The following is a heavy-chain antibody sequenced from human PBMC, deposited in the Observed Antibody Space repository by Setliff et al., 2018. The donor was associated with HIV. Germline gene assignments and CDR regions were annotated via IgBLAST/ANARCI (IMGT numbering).Heavy chain of an antibody. CDR1: GYLFTDYY. J-gene: IGHJ4*02. CDR2: INPSNGNA. V-gene: IGHV1-46*01. CDR3: AREKGAYTAVGDY. D-gene: IGHD1-26*01. Sequence: ASVKVSCKASGYLFTDYYMHWVRQAPGQGLDYMGIINPSNGNANYAQKFQGRVTMTRDTSTGTVYMDLSSLRSDDTAVYYCAREKGAYTAVGDYWGQGTLVTVSS.